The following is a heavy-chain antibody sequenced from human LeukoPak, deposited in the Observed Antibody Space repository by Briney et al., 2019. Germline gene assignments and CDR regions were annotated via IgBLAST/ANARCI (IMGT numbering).Heavy chain of an antibody. CDR3: ARGELWFGGLPKSLDY. J-gene: IGHJ4*02. D-gene: IGHD3-10*01. Sequence: GASVKVSCKASGGTFSSYAISWVRQAPGQGLEWMGGIIPIFGTANYAQKFQGRVTITADESTSTAYMELSSLRSEDTAVYYCARGELWFGGLPKSLDYWGQGTLITVSS. V-gene: IGHV1-69*13. CDR2: IIPIFGTA. CDR1: GGTFSSYA.